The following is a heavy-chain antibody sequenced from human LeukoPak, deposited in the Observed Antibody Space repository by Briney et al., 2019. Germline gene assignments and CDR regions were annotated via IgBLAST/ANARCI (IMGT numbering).Heavy chain of an antibody. D-gene: IGHD1-26*01. CDR3: ARGGGAFDH. CDR2: AYYRSKWYT. J-gene: IGHJ4*02. Sequence: SQTLSLTCVISGDSVSSNSAGWNWIRQSPSRGLEWLGRAYYRSKWYTDYAVSVKSRIIINPDTSKNQFSLQLNSVTPEDTAVYYCARGGGAFDHWGQGTLVTVSS. CDR1: GDSVSSNSAG. V-gene: IGHV6-1*01.